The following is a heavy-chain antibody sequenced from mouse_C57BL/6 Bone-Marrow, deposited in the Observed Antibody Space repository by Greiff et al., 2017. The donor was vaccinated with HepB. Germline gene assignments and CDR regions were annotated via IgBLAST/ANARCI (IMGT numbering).Heavy chain of an antibody. CDR1: GYTFTSYW. CDR3: ARYDGRSYYAMDY. CDR2: IDPSDSYT. J-gene: IGHJ4*01. Sequence: VKLQQPGAELVKPGASVKLSCKASGYTFTSYWMQWVKQRPGQGLEWIGEIDPSDSYTNYNQKFKGKATLTVDTSSSTAYMQLSSLTSEDSAVYYCARYDGRSYYAMDYWGQGTSVTVSS. V-gene: IGHV1-50*01. D-gene: IGHD2-3*01.